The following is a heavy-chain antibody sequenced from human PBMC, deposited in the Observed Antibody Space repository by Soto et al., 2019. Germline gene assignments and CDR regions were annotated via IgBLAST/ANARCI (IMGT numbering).Heavy chain of an antibody. CDR3: ARNSSGRYNWFDP. CDR1: GYTFTSYG. V-gene: IGHV1-18*01. D-gene: IGHD6-19*01. J-gene: IGHJ5*02. CDR2: ISAYNGNT. Sequence: QVQLVQSGAEVKKPGASVKVSCKASGYTFTSYGITWVRQAPGQGLEWMGWISAYNGNTNYAQKLQGRVTMTTDTSTSTAYRELRSLRSDDTAVYYGARNSSGRYNWFDPWGQGTLVTVSA.